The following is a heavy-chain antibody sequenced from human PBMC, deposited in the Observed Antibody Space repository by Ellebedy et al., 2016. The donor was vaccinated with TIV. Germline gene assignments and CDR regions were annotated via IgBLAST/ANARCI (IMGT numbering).Heavy chain of an antibody. V-gene: IGHV3-33*01. CDR3: ARAPTFNWYFDL. J-gene: IGHJ2*01. CDR2: IWYDGSNK. CDR1: GFSLRYYG. Sequence: PGGSLRLSCAASGFSLRYYGMHWVRQAPGKGLEWVAVIWYDGSNKYYADSVKGRFTISRDTSENTLYLQMNSLKAEDTAFYYCARAPTFNWYFDLWGRGTLVTVSS. D-gene: IGHD3-16*01.